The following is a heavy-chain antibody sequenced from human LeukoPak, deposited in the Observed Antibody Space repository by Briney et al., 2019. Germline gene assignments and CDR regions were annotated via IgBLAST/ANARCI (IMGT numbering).Heavy chain of an antibody. CDR2: ISGSGGST. Sequence: GGSLRLSCAASGFTFSSYAMSWVRQAPGKGLEWVSAISGSGGSTYYADSVKGRFTISRDNSKKTLYLQMNSLRAEDTAVYYCAKVESYYDSPSYYFDYWGQGTLVTVSS. D-gene: IGHD3-22*01. CDR3: AKVESYYDSPSYYFDY. J-gene: IGHJ4*02. V-gene: IGHV3-23*01. CDR1: GFTFSSYA.